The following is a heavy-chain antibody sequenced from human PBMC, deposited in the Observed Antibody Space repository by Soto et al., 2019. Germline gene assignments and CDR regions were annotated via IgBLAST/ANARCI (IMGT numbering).Heavy chain of an antibody. CDR3: AXXXXXXTXGSFDY. J-gene: IGHJ4*02. CDR1: GFSFSNYA. CDR2: ISYDGNND. D-gene: IGHD3-10*01. V-gene: IGHV3-30*14. Sequence: QVQLVESGGGVVQPGRSLRLSCAASGFSFSNYAMHWVRQAPGKGLEWVAVISYDGNNDYYADSVKGRFTISRDNSKNTLSLQMNSLRTEDTAVYFXAXXXXXXTXGSFDYWGQGTLVTVSS.